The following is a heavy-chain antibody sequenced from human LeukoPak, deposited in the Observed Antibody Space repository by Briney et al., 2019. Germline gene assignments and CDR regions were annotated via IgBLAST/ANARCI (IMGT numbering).Heavy chain of an antibody. CDR1: GYTFTGNY. V-gene: IGHV1-2*02. CDR3: VRQTSILTYQDWFDP. D-gene: IGHD2-2*02. J-gene: IGHJ5*02. Sequence: ASVKVSCKGSGYTFTGNYMHWVRQAPGQGLEWMGWINPNSGDTNYAQNFQGGVTMTRDTSISTAYMELSRLRSDDTAVYYCVRQTSILTYQDWFDPWGQGTLVTVSS. CDR2: INPNSGDT.